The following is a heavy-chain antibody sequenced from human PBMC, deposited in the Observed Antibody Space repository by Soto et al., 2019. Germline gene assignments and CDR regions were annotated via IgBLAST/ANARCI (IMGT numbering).Heavy chain of an antibody. V-gene: IGHV4-59*01. CDR3: ARGCITTSCYLSYYYFGLDV. Sequence: PSETLSLTCTGSGASISSYYWSWIRQSPGKGLEWIGYIYYSGSTNYNPSLKSRVTISEDTSKNQFSLNLSSVTAADTAVYYCARGCITTSCYLSYYYFGLDVWGQGTTVTVS. J-gene: IGHJ6*02. D-gene: IGHD2-2*01. CDR1: GASISSYY. CDR2: IYYSGST.